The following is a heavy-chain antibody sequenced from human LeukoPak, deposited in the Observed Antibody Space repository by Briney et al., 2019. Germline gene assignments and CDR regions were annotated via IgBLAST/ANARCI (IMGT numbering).Heavy chain of an antibody. Sequence: GSLRLSCAASGFTFSRYWMSWVRQSPRKGLEWVANTKQGGGEIYYMDSVKGRFTISRDNAKNSLYLQMNSLRAEDTAVYYCARDKGDYDTSGSLFVFGGQGTLVTVSS. J-gene: IGHJ4*02. CDR2: TKQGGGEI. CDR1: GFTFSRYW. V-gene: IGHV3-7*01. CDR3: ARDKGDYDTSGSLFVF. D-gene: IGHD3-22*01.